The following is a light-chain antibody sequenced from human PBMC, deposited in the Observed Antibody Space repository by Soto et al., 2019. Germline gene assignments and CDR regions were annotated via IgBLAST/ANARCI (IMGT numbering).Light chain of an antibody. Sequence: QSVLTQPASVSGSPGQSITISCTGTRSDVGGYNYVSWYQQHPGKAPKLMIYDVSNRPSGVSNRFSGSKSGSTASLTISGLQAEDEADYYCSSYTSSSTYVFGTGTKVTVL. CDR3: SSYTSSSTYV. V-gene: IGLV2-14*01. CDR2: DVS. J-gene: IGLJ1*01. CDR1: RSDVGGYNY.